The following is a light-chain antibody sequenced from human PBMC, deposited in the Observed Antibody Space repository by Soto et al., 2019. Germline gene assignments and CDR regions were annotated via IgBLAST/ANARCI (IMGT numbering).Light chain of an antibody. CDR1: QSVSNSY. CDR3: QQYGSSPRT. V-gene: IGKV3-20*01. CDR2: GAS. Sequence: EIVLTQSPGTLSLSPGERATLSCRASQSVSNSYLAWYQQKPGQAPRHLIYGASSRATGIPDRFSGSGSGTDFTLTISRLEPEDFAVYYCQQYGSSPRTFGQGTKVEVK. J-gene: IGKJ1*01.